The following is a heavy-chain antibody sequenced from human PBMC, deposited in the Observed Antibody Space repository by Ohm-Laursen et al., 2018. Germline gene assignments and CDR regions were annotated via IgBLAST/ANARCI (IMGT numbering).Heavy chain of an antibody. Sequence: SLRLSCTASGFTFSDYYMSWIRQAPGKGLEWVSYISSSGSTIYYADSVKGRFTISRDNAKNSLYLQMNSLRAEDTAVYYCARARVGATPRYFDLWGRGTLVTVSS. CDR3: ARARVGATPRYFDL. D-gene: IGHD1-26*01. CDR1: GFTFSDYY. CDR2: ISSSGSTI. J-gene: IGHJ2*01. V-gene: IGHV3-11*01.